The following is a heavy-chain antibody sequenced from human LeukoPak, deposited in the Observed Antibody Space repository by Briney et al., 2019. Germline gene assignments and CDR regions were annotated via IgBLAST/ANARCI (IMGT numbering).Heavy chain of an antibody. Sequence: SETLSLTCTVSVGSISTYYWSWIRQPPGKGLEWIGYMYYSWSTNYNPSLKSRVTISADTSKSQFSLKLSSVTAADTAVYYCARDVPMYSGSHVYYYMDVWGKGTTVTVSS. CDR3: ARDVPMYSGSHVYYYMDV. CDR2: MYYSWST. D-gene: IGHD1-26*01. J-gene: IGHJ6*03. CDR1: VGSISTYY. V-gene: IGHV4-59*01.